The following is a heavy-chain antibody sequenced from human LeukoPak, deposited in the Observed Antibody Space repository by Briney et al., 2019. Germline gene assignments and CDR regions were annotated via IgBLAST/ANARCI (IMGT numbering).Heavy chain of an antibody. V-gene: IGHV1-69*05. J-gene: IGHJ4*02. CDR2: IIPIFGTA. Sequence: GASVKVSCKASGGTFSSYAISWVRQASGQGLEWMGRIIPIFGTANYAQKFQGRVTITTDESTSTAYMELSSLRSEDTAVYYCARDIYYDSSGSIPFDYWGQGTLVTVSS. CDR1: GGTFSSYA. CDR3: ARDIYYDSSGSIPFDY. D-gene: IGHD3-22*01.